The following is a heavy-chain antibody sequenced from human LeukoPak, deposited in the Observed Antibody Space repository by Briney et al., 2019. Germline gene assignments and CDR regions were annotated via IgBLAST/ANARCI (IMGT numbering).Heavy chain of an antibody. D-gene: IGHD3-22*01. J-gene: IGHJ4*02. V-gene: IGHV3-9*01. CDR3: AKDGTYYYDSSGYWGYFDY. CDR2: ISWNSGSI. Sequence: SGGSLRLSCAASGFTFDDYAMHCVRHAPGKGMEWVSGISWNSGSIGYADSVKGRFTISRDNAKNSLYLQMNSLRAEDTALYYCAKDGTYYYDSSGYWGYFDYWGQGTLVTVSS. CDR1: GFTFDDYA.